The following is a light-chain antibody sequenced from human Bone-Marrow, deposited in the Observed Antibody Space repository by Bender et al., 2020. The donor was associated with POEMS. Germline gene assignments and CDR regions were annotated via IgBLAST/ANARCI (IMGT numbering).Light chain of an antibody. CDR3: CSNAGSQTNVV. V-gene: IGLV2-11*01. CDR1: SGNIGDYNY. J-gene: IGLJ2*01. CDR2: GVT. Sequence: QSALTQPRSVSGSPGQSVTISCTGTSGNIGDYNYVSWYQQYPCRAPKLMIYGVTQRPSGVPDRFSGSKSANTASLTISGILTEDEAEYNCCSNAGSQTNVVFGGGTKLTVL.